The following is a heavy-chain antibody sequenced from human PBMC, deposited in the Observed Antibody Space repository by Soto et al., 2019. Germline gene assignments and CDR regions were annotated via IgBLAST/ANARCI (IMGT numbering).Heavy chain of an antibody. J-gene: IGHJ4*02. CDR1: SGSISSYY. CDR2: IHYTGNT. CDR3: ARHGGYYFDY. V-gene: IGHV4-59*08. Sequence: SETLSLTCTVSSGSISSYYWSWIRQPPGKGLEWIGYIHYTGNTNSNPSLKGRVTLSIDPSWNQFSLKLNSVTAADTAVYYCARHGGYYFDYWGQGAPVTVSS. D-gene: IGHD3-16*01.